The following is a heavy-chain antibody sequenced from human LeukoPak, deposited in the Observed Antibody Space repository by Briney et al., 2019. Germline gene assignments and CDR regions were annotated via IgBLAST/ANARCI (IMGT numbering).Heavy chain of an antibody. J-gene: IGHJ4*02. V-gene: IGHV3-23*01. Sequence: GGSLRLSGAASGFTFSSYAMSWVRQASGKGLEWVSAISGSGGSTYYADSVKGRFTISRDNSKNTLYLQMNSLRAEDTAVYYCAKDNDYVWGSYRYSTPYDYWGQGTLVTVSS. CDR1: GFTFSSYA. CDR2: ISGSGGST. D-gene: IGHD3-16*02. CDR3: AKDNDYVWGSYRYSTPYDY.